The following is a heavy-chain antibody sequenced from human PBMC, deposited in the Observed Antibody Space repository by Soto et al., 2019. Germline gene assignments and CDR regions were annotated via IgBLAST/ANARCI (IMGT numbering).Heavy chain of an antibody. CDR3: AKEGEFDFWSGYYVGYYMDV. D-gene: IGHD3-3*01. J-gene: IGHJ6*03. CDR2: ISGSGGST. Sequence: GGSLRLSCAASGFTFSSYAMSWVRQAPGKGLEWVSAISGSGGSTYYADSVKGRFTISRDNSKNTLYLQMNSLRAEDTAVYYCAKEGEFDFWSGYYVGYYMDVWGKGTTVTVSS. CDR1: GFTFSSYA. V-gene: IGHV3-23*01.